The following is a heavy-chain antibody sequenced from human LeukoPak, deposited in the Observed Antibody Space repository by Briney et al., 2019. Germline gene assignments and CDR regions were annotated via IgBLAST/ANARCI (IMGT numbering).Heavy chain of an antibody. J-gene: IGHJ5*02. CDR2: ITASDTTK. CDR1: GLTFSSYN. D-gene: IGHD6-13*01. V-gene: IGHV3-48*01. Sequence: PGGSLRLSCAASGLTFSSYNTNWVRQAPGKGPEWVAYITASDTTKYYADSVKGRFTISRDNAKKSLFLQMNSLRAEDTAVYYCAAASAFSSSWRSWGQGTVVSVSS. CDR3: AAASAFSSSWRS.